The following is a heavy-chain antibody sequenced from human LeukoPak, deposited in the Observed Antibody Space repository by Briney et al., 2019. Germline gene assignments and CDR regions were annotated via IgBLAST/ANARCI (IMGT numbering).Heavy chain of an antibody. CDR1: GFTFSSYS. Sequence: AGGSLSLSCAASGFTFSSYSMDWVRQAPGKGLEWVSSISSSSSYIYYADSVKGRFTISRDNAKNSLYLQMNSLRAEDTAVYYCAKGLIFGVVIAPDYWGQGTLVTVSS. CDR3: AKGLIFGVVIAPDY. CDR2: ISSSSSYI. J-gene: IGHJ4*02. V-gene: IGHV3-21*01. D-gene: IGHD3-3*01.